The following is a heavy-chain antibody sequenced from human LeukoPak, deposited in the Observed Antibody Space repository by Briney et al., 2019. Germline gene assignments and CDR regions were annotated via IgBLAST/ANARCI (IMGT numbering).Heavy chain of an antibody. D-gene: IGHD3-16*01. CDR1: GFTFSSYS. V-gene: IGHV3-21*01. CDR3: ARSLWSYGFDP. J-gene: IGHJ5*02. Sequence: GGSLRLSYAASGFTFSSYSMNWVRQAPGKGLEWVSSISSSSSYIYYADSVKGRFTISRDNAKNSLYLQMNSLRAEDTAVYYCARSLWSYGFDPWGQGTLVTVSS. CDR2: ISSSSSYI.